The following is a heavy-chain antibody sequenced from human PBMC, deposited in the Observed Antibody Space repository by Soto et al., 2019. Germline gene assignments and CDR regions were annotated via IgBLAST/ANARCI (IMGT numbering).Heavy chain of an antibody. CDR2: ISCCGGST. CDR3: AKADGEQWLIPHLDN. D-gene: IGHD6-19*01. J-gene: IGHJ1*01. V-gene: IGHV3-23*01. Sequence: EVQLLESGGGVVQPGGSLRLSCEASGFNFKKFAMGWVRQAPGEGLEWVSGISCCGGSTFYADSVKGRFSLARDDSKNTLSLQLNSLRVEDMAHYYCAKADGEQWLIPHLDNWGQGTQVTVS. CDR1: GFNFKKFA.